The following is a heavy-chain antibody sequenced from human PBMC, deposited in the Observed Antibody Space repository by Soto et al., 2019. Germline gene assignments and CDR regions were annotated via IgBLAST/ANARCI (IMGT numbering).Heavy chain of an antibody. J-gene: IGHJ4*02. D-gene: IGHD2-2*01. Sequence: GGSLRLSCAASGFTFSSYGMHWIRQAPGKGLEWVAVITYDGNTKYYADSVEGRFTISGDNSKNTVHLQVNSLRTEDTAVYYCAKDFKVGPTLYYFDYWGQATLVTVSS. CDR1: GFTFSSYG. CDR2: ITYDGNTK. V-gene: IGHV3-30*18. CDR3: AKDFKVGPTLYYFDY.